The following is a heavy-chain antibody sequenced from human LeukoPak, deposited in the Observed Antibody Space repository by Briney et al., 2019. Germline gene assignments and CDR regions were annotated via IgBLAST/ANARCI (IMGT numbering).Heavy chain of an antibody. D-gene: IGHD3-22*01. J-gene: IGHJ4*02. Sequence: ASVKDSCKASGGTFRSYAISWVRQAPGQGLEWMGGIIPIFGTANYAQKFQGRVTITTDESTSTAYMELSSLRSEDTAVYYCASKYYYDSSGYYCPLGYWGQGTLVTVSS. CDR3: ASKYYYDSSGYYCPLGY. CDR1: GGTFRSYA. V-gene: IGHV1-69*05. CDR2: IIPIFGTA.